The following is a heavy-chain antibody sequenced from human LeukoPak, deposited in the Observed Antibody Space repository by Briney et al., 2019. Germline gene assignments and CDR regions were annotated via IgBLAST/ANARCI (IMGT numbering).Heavy chain of an antibody. Sequence: QSGGSLRLSCAASGFTFSSFAMSWVRQAPGKGLEWVSAISGSGGTTYYADSVKGRFTISKDNSKNTLYLQMNSLRAEDTAVYFCAKDIVVSGYYGMDVWGQGTTVTVSS. D-gene: IGHD2-21*01. CDR3: AKDIVVSGYYGMDV. J-gene: IGHJ6*02. CDR1: GFTFSSFA. CDR2: ISGSGGTT. V-gene: IGHV3-23*01.